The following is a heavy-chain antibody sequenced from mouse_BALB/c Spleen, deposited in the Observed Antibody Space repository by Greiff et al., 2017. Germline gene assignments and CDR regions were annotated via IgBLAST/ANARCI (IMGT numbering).Heavy chain of an antibody. J-gene: IGHJ2*01. CDR2: ISSGGSYT. CDR3: ASTGYPYYFDY. V-gene: IGHV5-6*01. Sequence: EVKVVESGGDLVKPGGSLKLSCAASGFTFSSYGMSWVRQTPDKRLEWVATISSGGSYTYYPDSVKGRFTISRDNAKNTLYLQMSSLKSEDTAMYYCASTGYPYYFDYWGQGTTLTVSS. CDR1: GFTFSSYG.